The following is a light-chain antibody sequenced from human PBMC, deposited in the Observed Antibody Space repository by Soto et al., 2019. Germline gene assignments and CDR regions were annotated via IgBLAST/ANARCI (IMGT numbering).Light chain of an antibody. J-gene: IGLJ3*02. CDR2: EVS. CDR1: SSDVGGYNY. V-gene: IGLV2-14*01. Sequence: QYVLTQPASVSGSPGQSITISCTGTSSDVGGYNYVSWYQQHPGKAPKLMIYEVSNRPSGVSNSFSGSKSGNTASLTISGLQAEDEADYYCSSYTSGSTWVFGGGTELTVL. CDR3: SSYTSGSTWV.